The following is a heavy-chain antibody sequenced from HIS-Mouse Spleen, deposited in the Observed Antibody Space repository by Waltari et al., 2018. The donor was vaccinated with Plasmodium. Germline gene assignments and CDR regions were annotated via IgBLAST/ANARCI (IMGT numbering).Heavy chain of an antibody. J-gene: IGHJ2*01. CDR1: GFPFISYW. D-gene: IGHD6-13*01. CDR3: ASSWYWYFDL. CDR2: IKQDGSEK. Sequence: EVQLVESGGGLVQPGGSLSLSCAASGFPFISYWMSWVRQAPGKGLEWVAKIKQDGSEKYYVDSVKGRFTISRDNAKNSLYLQMNSLRAEDTAVYYCASSWYWYFDLWGRGTLVTVSS. V-gene: IGHV3-7*01.